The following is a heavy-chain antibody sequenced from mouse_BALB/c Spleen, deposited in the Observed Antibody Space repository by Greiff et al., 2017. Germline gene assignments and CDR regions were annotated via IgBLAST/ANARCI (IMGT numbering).Heavy chain of an antibody. J-gene: IGHJ2*01. V-gene: IGHV5-9-3*01. Sequence: EVQVVESGGGLVKPGGSLKLSCAASGFTFSSYAMSWVRQTPEKRLEWVATISSGGSYTYYPDSVKGRFTISRDNAKNTLYLQMSSLRSEDTAMYYCARDGGGYYENWGQGTTLTVSS. CDR1: GFTFSSYA. D-gene: IGHD2-3*01. CDR3: ARDGGGYYEN. CDR2: ISSGGSYT.